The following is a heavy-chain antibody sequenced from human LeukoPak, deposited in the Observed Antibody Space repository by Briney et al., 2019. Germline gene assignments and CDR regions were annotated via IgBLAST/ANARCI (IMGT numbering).Heavy chain of an antibody. D-gene: IGHD3-9*01. J-gene: IGHJ6*02. CDR1: GFTFSTYA. V-gene: IGHV3-23*01. CDR3: AKLGPDILNYYYYGMDV. Sequence: GGSLRLSCAASGFTFSTYAMTWVRQAPGKGLEWVADINSSGEITNYAESVKGRFTIFRDNYENTLELQMDSLRVEDTAVYYCAKLGPDILNYYYYGMDVWGRGTTVTVSS. CDR2: INSSGEIT.